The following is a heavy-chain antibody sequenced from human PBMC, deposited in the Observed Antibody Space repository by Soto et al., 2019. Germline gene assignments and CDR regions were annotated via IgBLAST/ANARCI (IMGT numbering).Heavy chain of an antibody. D-gene: IGHD6-13*01. CDR1: GYSFTNYW. J-gene: IGHJ5*02. Sequence: GESLKISCKASGYSFTNYWIPWVRQMPGKGLELMGIIYPGDSDTRYSPSFQGQVTISVDKSTGTAYLQWSSLKASDTAIYYCARNRAISEGGNPSGQGTLVTVSS. CDR3: ARNRAISEGGNP. CDR2: IYPGDSDT. V-gene: IGHV5-51*01.